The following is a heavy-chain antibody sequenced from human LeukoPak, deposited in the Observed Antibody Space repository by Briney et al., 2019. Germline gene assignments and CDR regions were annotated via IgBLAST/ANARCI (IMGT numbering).Heavy chain of an antibody. V-gene: IGHV3-9*01. CDR2: ISWNSGSI. Sequence: SLRLSCAASGFTFDDYAMHWVRQAPGKGLEWVSGISWNSGSIGYADSVKGRFTISRDNAKNSLYLQMNSLRAEDTALYYCAKDSPLPDWGQGTLVTVSS. CDR1: GFTFDDYA. J-gene: IGHJ4*02. CDR3: AKDSPLPD.